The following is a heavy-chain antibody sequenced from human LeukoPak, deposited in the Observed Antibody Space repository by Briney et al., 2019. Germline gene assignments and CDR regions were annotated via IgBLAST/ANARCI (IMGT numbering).Heavy chain of an antibody. J-gene: IGHJ6*03. CDR2: IIPMFDTA. D-gene: IGHD2-2*01. V-gene: IGHV1-69*05. CDR1: GGTLSRYA. CDR3: ARSPVPILVPAVNYYYYYYMDV. Sequence: ASVKVSCKASGGTLSRYAISWVRQAPGQGLEWMGGIIPMFDTANYAQKFQGRVTITTDESTSTAYMELSSLRSEDTAVYYCARSPVPILVPAVNYYYYYYMDVRGKGTTVTVSS.